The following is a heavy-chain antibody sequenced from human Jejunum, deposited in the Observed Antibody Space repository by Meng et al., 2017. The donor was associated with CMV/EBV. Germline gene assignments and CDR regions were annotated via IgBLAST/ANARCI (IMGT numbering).Heavy chain of an antibody. D-gene: IGHD2-15*01. J-gene: IGHJ3*01. Sequence: SGFTFRVYGMSWVRQAPGKGLEWGSSIRGSGGGTFYADSVKGRFTISRDNSKNTLYLQMNTLRVEDAATYYCAKALPGGWDAFDVWGHGTTVTVSS. CDR1: GFTFRVYG. V-gene: IGHV3-23*01. CDR3: AKALPGGWDAFDV. CDR2: IRGSGGGT.